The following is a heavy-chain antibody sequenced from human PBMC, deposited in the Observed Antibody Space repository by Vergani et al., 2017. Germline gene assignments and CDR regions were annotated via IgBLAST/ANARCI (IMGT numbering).Heavy chain of an antibody. J-gene: IGHJ4*02. V-gene: IGHV4-34*01. Sequence: QVQLQQWGAGLLKPSETLSLTCAVYGGSFSGYYWSWIRQPPGKGLEWIGEINHSGRTNYNPSLKSRVTISVDTSKNQFSLKLSSVTAADTAVYYCASGRPLRAARLSVWGQGTLVTVSS. CDR1: GGSFSGYY. CDR2: INHSGRT. D-gene: IGHD6-6*01. CDR3: ASGRPLRAARLSV.